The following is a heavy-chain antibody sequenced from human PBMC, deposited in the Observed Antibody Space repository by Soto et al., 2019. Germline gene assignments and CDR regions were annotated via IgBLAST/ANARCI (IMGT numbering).Heavy chain of an antibody. CDR1: GGTFSSYA. CDR2: IIPIFGTA. J-gene: IGHJ6*02. CDR3: ARGTQSERGYSGIRYYYYYGMDV. V-gene: IGHV1-69*13. D-gene: IGHD5-12*01. Sequence: GASVKVSGKASGGTFSSYAISWVRQAPGQGLEWMGGIIPIFGTANYAQKFQGRVTITADESTSTAYMELSSLRSEDTAVYYCARGTQSERGYSGIRYYYYYGMDVWGQGTTVTVSS.